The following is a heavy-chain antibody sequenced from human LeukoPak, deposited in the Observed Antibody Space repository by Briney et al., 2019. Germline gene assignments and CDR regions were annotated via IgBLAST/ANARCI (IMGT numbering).Heavy chain of an antibody. J-gene: IGHJ3*02. D-gene: IGHD4-17*01. Sequence: PSETLSLTCTVSGGSISSHYWSWTRQPPGKGLEWIGYISSIGSTNYNPSLKSRVTISVDTSKNQFSLKLTSVTAADTAVYFCARDPTTVTKGLDIWGQGTMVTVSS. CDR1: GGSISSHY. CDR2: ISSIGST. V-gene: IGHV4-59*11. CDR3: ARDPTTVTKGLDI.